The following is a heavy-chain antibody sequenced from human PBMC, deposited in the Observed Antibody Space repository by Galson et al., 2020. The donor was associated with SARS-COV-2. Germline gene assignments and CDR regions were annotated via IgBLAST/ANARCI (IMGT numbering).Heavy chain of an antibody. CDR3: ARGDMRNDYFDY. V-gene: IGHV3-74*01. Sequence: GGSLRLSCAASGFTFSSYWMHWVRQAPGKGLVWVSRIYSEGSSTSYADSVKGRFTISGDDAKNTLYLHRRSLRAEDTAVYYCARGDMRNDYFDYWGQGTLVTVSS. J-gene: IGHJ4*02. CDR2: IYSEGSST. CDR1: GFTFSSYW. D-gene: IGHD3-16*01.